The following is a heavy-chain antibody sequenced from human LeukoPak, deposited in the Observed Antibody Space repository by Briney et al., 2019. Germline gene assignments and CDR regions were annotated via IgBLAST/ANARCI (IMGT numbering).Heavy chain of an antibody. Sequence: PSGTLSLTCAVSGGSISSSNWWSWVRPPPGKGLEWIGEIYHSGSTNYNPSLKSRVTISVDKSKSQFSLKLSSVTAADTAVYYCARRSRSSWLVGSYFDYWGQGTLVTVSS. CDR1: GGSISSSNW. CDR2: IYHSGST. V-gene: IGHV4-4*02. CDR3: ARRSRSSWLVGSYFDY. D-gene: IGHD6-19*01. J-gene: IGHJ4*02.